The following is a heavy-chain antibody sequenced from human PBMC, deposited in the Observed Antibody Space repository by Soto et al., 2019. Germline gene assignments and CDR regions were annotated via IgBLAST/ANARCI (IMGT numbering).Heavy chain of an antibody. Sequence: PGGSLRLSCAASGFTFSSYSMNWVRQAPGKGLEWVSSISSSSSYIYYADSVKGRFTISRDNAKNSLYLQMNSLRAEDTAVYYCARDSAVFWSGYYGPRGNWFGPWGQGTLVTVSS. CDR3: ARDSAVFWSGYYGPRGNWFGP. CDR1: GFTFSSYS. V-gene: IGHV3-21*01. D-gene: IGHD3-3*01. J-gene: IGHJ5*02. CDR2: ISSSSSYI.